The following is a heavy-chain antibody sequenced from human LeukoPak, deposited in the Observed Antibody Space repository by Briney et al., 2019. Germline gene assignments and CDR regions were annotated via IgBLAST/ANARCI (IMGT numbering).Heavy chain of an antibody. CDR2: IYYSGST. D-gene: IGHD7-27*01. V-gene: IGHV4-59*01. Sequence: SETLSLTCTVSGGSISSYYWSWIRQPPGKGLEWIGYIYYSGSTNYNPSLKSRVTISVDTSKNQFSLKLSSVTAADTAVYYCAGSRLTGIPGDAFDIWGQGTMVTVSS. J-gene: IGHJ3*02. CDR1: GGSISSYY. CDR3: AGSRLTGIPGDAFDI.